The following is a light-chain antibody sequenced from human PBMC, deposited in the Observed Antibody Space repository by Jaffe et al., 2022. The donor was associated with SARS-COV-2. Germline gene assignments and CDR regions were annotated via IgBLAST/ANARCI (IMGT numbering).Light chain of an antibody. CDR3: QQSYSASVT. CDR1: QTIGTY. J-gene: IGKJ2*01. Sequence: DIQMTQSPSSLSASVVGDRVTITCRASQTIGTYLNWYQQKPGKAPKLLISAASSLQSGVPSRFSGSGSGTDFILTISSLQPEDFATYYCQQSYSASVTFGQGTKLEIK. V-gene: IGKV1-39*01. CDR2: AAS.